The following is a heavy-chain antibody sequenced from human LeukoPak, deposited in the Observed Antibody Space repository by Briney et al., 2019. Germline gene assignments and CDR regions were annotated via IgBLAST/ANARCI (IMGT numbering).Heavy chain of an antibody. J-gene: IGHJ3*02. D-gene: IGHD2-2*01. CDR1: GGTFSSYA. Sequence: SSVKVSCKASGGTFSSYAISWVRQAPGQGLEWMGGIIPIFGTANYAQKFQGRVTITADESMSTAHMELSSLRSEDTAVYYCAREGYCSSTSCYSAFDIWGQGTMVTVST. CDR2: IIPIFGTA. CDR3: AREGYCSSTSCYSAFDI. V-gene: IGHV1-69*13.